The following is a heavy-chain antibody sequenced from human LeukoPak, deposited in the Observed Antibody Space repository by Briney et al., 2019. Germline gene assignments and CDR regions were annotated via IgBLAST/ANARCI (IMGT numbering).Heavy chain of an antibody. CDR1: GYTFTSYG. CDR3: AREAYCGGDCSETVDWYNWFDP. V-gene: IGHV1-18*01. CDR2: ISAYNAQT. J-gene: IGHJ5*02. D-gene: IGHD2-21*01. Sequence: ASVKVSCKASGYTFTSYGISWVRQAPGQGLEWMGWISAYNAQTKSAQNFQDRVTLTTDSSTRTAYMELRSLRYEDTAVYYCAREAYCGGDCSETVDWYNWFDPWGQGTLVTVSS.